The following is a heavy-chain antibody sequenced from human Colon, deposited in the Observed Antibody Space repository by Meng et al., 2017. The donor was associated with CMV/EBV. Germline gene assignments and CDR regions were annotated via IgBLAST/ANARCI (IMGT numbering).Heavy chain of an antibody. D-gene: IGHD2-2*01. Sequence: GGSLRLSCAASGFVFSTSAMSWVRQAPGKGLEWVAGLSPGGGATYYAQSVRGRFTVSRDNSKNMVFLQLNSLRAEDTAVYYCARDRKRCTSTSCYGYYYGMDVWGQGATVTVSS. CDR2: LSPGGGAT. V-gene: IGHV3-23*01. J-gene: IGHJ6*02. CDR1: GFVFSTSA. CDR3: ARDRKRCTSTSCYGYYYGMDV.